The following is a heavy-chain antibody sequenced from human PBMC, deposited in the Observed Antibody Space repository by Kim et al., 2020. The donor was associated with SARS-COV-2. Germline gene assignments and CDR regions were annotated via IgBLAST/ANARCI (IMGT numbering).Heavy chain of an antibody. D-gene: IGHD3-22*01. J-gene: IGHJ3*02. CDR3: ARARITMIVVVGAFDI. V-gene: IGHV4-31*03. CDR1: GGSISSGGYY. CDR2: IYYSGIT. Sequence: SETLSLTCTVSGGSISSGGYYWSWIRQHPGKGLEWIGYIYYSGITYYNPSLKSRVTISVDTSKNQFSLKLSSVTAADTAVYYCARARITMIVVVGAFDIWGQRTMVSVSS.